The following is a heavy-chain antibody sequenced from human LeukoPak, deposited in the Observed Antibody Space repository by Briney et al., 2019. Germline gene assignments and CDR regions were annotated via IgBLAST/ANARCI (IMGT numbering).Heavy chain of an antibody. Sequence: GGSLRLSCAASGFTFSSYWMTWVRQAPGKGLEWVANIKQDGSEKNYVDSVQGRFTISRDNAKNSLFLQMHSLRAEDTAVYYCARDVGYDSSGYYPYYFDYWGQGTQVTVSS. CDR3: ARDVGYDSSGYYPYYFDY. D-gene: IGHD3-22*01. CDR1: GFTFSSYW. V-gene: IGHV3-7*05. J-gene: IGHJ4*02. CDR2: IKQDGSEK.